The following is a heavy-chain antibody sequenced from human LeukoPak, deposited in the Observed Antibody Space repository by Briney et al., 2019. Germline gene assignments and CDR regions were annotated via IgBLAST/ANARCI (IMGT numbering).Heavy chain of an antibody. CDR3: AKGVVAVTTILDYFDS. CDR2: ISYDGGNK. V-gene: IGHV3-30*18. D-gene: IGHD4-11*01. CDR1: GFTFSSYG. J-gene: IGHJ4*02. Sequence: GRSLRLSCAASGFTFSSYGMHWVRQAPGKGLEWVSLISYDGGNKYYVDSVKGRFTISRDNSKNTLYLQMNSLRAEDTAVYSCAKGVVAVTTILDYFDSWGQGTLVTVSS.